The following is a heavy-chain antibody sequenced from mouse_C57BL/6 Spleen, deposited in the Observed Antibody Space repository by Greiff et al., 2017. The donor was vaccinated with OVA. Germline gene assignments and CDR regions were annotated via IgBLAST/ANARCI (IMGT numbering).Heavy chain of an antibody. J-gene: IGHJ1*03. CDR3: ARRYFDV. CDR1: CYFISRGYS. V-gene: IGHV3-6*01. Sequence: LQPSGPRLVQLSHSLSLTCSFTCYFISRGYSWNWLRQFPGNKLEWMGYISYDGSNNYNPSLQNRVSSTRDTSKNQFCLKLKSVTTEDTATYYCARRYFDVWDTENTVTITA. CDR2: ISYDGSN.